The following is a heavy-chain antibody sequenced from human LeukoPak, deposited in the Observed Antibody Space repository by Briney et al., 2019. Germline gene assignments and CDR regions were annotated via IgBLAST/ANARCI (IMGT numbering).Heavy chain of an antibody. CDR3: LTGDDAFDI. Sequence: PGGSLRLSCAASGFTFSSYAMHWVRQAPGKGLEWVAVISYDGSNKYYADSVKGRFTISRDNSKNTLYLQMNRLRAEDTAVYYCLTGDDAFDIWGQGTMVTVSS. V-gene: IGHV3-30*01. CDR1: GFTFSSYA. J-gene: IGHJ3*02. CDR2: ISYDGSNK. D-gene: IGHD7-27*01.